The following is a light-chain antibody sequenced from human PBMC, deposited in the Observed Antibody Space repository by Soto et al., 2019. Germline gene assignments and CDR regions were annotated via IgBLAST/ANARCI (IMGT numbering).Light chain of an antibody. V-gene: IGLV2-14*03. J-gene: IGLJ3*02. Sequence: SVLTQPASVSGSPGESITISCTGTSSDVGAYNFVSWYQQHPGKAPKLMVYDVSHRPSGVSHRFSGSKSGNTASLTISGLQAEDEADYYCSSFRTSNSLGVFGGGTKVTVL. CDR2: DVS. CDR1: SSDVGAYNF. CDR3: SSFRTSNSLGV.